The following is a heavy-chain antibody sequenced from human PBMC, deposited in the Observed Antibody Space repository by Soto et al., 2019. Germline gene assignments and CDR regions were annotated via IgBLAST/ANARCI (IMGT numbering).Heavy chain of an antibody. V-gene: IGHV3-23*01. D-gene: IGHD6-19*01. CDR1: GFTFSSYA. Sequence: GGSLTLSCAASGFTFSSYAMSWVHQAPGKGLEWISAISGSGGSTYYADSVKGRFTISRDNSKNTLYLQMNSLRAEDTAVYYCAKGFQWRVNYPDQHLGHGTRGPDP. CDR2: ISGSGGST. CDR3: AKGFQWRVNYPDQHLGHGTRGPDP. J-gene: IGHJ5*02.